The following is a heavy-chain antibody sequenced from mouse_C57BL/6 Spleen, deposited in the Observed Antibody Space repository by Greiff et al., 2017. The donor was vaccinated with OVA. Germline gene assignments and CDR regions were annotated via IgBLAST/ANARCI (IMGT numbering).Heavy chain of an antibody. D-gene: IGHD3-1*01. CDR3: ARRAAPYYLDY. J-gene: IGHJ2*01. CDR2: INPGSGGT. Sequence: VQLQQSGAELVRPGTSVKVSCKASGYAFTNYLIEWVKQRPGQGLEWIGVINPGSGGTNYNEKFKGKATLTADKSSSTAYMQLSSLTSEDSAVYFCARRAAPYYLDYWGQGTTLTVSS. CDR1: GYAFTNYL. V-gene: IGHV1-54*01.